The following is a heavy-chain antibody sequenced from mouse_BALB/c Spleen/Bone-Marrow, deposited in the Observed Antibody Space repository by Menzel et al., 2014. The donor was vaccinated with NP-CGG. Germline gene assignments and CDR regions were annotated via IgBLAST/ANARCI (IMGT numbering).Heavy chain of an antibody. CDR3: ARGYDYSSWFAY. D-gene: IGHD2-4*01. V-gene: IGHV5-6-3*01. CDR2: VNVNGDRT. Sequence: EVKLVESGGGLVQPGGSLKLSCAASGFTFSNYGMSWVRQTPDKRLEMIATVNVNGDRTYHPDSVKGRFTISRDNAKNTLSLQMSSLKSEDTAMYYCARGYDYSSWFAYWGRGTLVTVSA. CDR1: GFTFSNYG. J-gene: IGHJ3*01.